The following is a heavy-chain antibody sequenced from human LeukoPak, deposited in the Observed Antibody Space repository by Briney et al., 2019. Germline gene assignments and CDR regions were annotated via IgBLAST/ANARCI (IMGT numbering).Heavy chain of an antibody. D-gene: IGHD6-13*01. J-gene: IGHJ4*02. CDR2: IKKDGSEK. V-gene: IGHV3-7*01. CDR3: ASLTLAAADPFDY. Sequence: PGGSLRLSCAASGFTFSAYWMNWVRQSPGRGLEWVASIKKDGSEKYYVDSVKGRFTISRDDAKNSLYLQMNSLRAEDTAVYYCASLTLAAADPFDYWGQGTLVTVSS. CDR1: GFTFSAYW.